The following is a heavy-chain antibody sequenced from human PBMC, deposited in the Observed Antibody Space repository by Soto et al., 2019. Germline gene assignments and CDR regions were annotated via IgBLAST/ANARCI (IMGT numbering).Heavy chain of an antibody. CDR2: INPATGAA. CDR1: GYPVTAYY. CDR3: ARGGGVGVAGSAAFDM. J-gene: IGHJ3*02. D-gene: IGHD3-3*01. V-gene: IGHV1-2*02. Sequence: QLHLVQSGAVVKKPGASVTVSCSASGYPVTAYYMHWVRQAPGRGLEWMGGINPATGAAKYTQTLQGRVNMSRDTSTSTGFMELSGLTSEDTAVFYCARGGGVGVAGSAAFDMWGQGTLVTVSS.